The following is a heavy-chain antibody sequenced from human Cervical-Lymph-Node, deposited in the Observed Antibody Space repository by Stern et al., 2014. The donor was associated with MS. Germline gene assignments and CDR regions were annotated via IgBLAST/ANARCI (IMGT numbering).Heavy chain of an antibody. V-gene: IGHV3-11*01. CDR3: ARDRIAVDGNWFDT. D-gene: IGHD6-19*01. Sequence: QMQLVQSGGGLVKPGGSLRLSCAASGFSFSDFSMNWIRKAPGKGLEWVSYTSSSGSDRLYADSVKGRFTVSRDGAKNSVYLQMNSLRAEDTAIYYCARDRIAVDGNWFDTWGQGTLVSVSS. CDR2: TSSSGSDR. CDR1: GFSFSDFS. J-gene: IGHJ5*02.